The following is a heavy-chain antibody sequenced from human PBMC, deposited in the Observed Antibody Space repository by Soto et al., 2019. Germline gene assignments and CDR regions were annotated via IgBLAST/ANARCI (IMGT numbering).Heavy chain of an antibody. V-gene: IGHV3-7*03. D-gene: IGHD3-10*01. J-gene: IGHJ4*02. Sequence: LRLSCAASGITTSNYWMGWVRQAPGKGLDWVAAIKQDGSEKYYGDSLRGRFTISRDNAINSLYLQMSSLRAEDTAVYFCVTGDHADHWGQGTLVTVSS. CDR1: GITTSNYW. CDR3: VTGDHADH. CDR2: IKQDGSEK.